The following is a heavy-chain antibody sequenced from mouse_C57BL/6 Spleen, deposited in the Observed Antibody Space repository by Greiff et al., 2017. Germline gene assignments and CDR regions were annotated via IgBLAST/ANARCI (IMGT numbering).Heavy chain of an antibody. CDR3: TTPQNVTTVRVDY. D-gene: IGHD1-1*01. CDR1: GFNIKDDY. Sequence: VQLQQSGAELVRPGASVKLSCTASGFNIKDDYMHWVKQRPEQGLEWIGWIDPENGDTEYASKFQGKATITADTSSNTAYLQLSSLTSEDTAVYYCTTPQNVTTVRVDYWGQGTSVTVSS. CDR2: IDPENGDT. V-gene: IGHV14-4*01. J-gene: IGHJ4*01.